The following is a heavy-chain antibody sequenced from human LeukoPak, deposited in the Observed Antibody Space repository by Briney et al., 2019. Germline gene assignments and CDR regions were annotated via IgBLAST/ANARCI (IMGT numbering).Heavy chain of an antibody. D-gene: IGHD2-21*02. CDR3: ARDPDVVTAIGSDY. J-gene: IGHJ4*02. V-gene: IGHV3-7*01. CDR1: GFTFSSYW. CDR2: IKQDGSEK. Sequence: PGGSLRLSCAASGFTFSSYWMSWVRQAPGKGLEWVANIKQDGSEKYYVDSVKGRFTISRDNAKNSLYLQMNSLRAEDTAVYYCARDPDVVTAIGSDYWGQGTLVTVSS.